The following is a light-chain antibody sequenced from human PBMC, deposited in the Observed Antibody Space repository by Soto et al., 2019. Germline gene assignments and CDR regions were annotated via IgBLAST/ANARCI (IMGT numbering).Light chain of an antibody. V-gene: IGLV1-44*01. CDR2: TTD. CDR3: AAWDDSLNGHV. Sequence: QSVLAQPPSASGTPGQSVTTSCSGSSSNIGSYTVHWFQQLPGAAPKPLIYTTDQRPSGVPDRFSGSKSGTSASLAISGLQSEDEADYYCAAWDDSLNGHVFGSGTKVTVL. CDR1: SSNIGSYT. J-gene: IGLJ1*01.